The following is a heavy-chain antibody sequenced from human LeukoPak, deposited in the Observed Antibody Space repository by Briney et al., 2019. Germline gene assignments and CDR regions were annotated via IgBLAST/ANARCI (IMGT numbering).Heavy chain of an antibody. CDR3: ARLDVKYSSSWPSLDY. CDR2: IYYSGST. D-gene: IGHD6-13*01. V-gene: IGHV4-39*01. CDR1: GGSISRSSYY. Sequence: PSETLSLTCTVSGGSISRSSYYWGWIRQPPGKGLEWIGSIYYSGSTYYNPSLKSRVTISVDTSKNQFSLKLSSVTAADTDVYYCARLDVKYSSSWPSLDYWGQGTLVTVSS. J-gene: IGHJ4*02.